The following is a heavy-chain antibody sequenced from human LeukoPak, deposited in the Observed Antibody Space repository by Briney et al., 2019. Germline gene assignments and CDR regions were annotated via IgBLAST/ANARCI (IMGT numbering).Heavy chain of an antibody. V-gene: IGHV3-20*04. Sequence: GGSLRLSCAASGFTFDDYGMSWVRQAPGKGLEWVSGINWNGGSTGYADSVKGRFTISRDNAKNSLYLQMNSLRAEDTAVYYCARRRDYYDSSGSSLCFDYWGQGTLVTVSS. D-gene: IGHD3-22*01. CDR3: ARRRDYYDSSGSSLCFDY. CDR2: INWNGGST. CDR1: GFTFDDYG. J-gene: IGHJ4*02.